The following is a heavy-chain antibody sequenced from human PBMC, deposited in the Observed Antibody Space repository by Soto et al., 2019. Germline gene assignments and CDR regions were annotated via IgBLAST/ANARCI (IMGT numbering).Heavy chain of an antibody. Sequence: GGSLRLSCAASGFTFNNYGMHWVRQAPGKGLEWVVVISFDGRNTYYADSVKGRFTVSRDNSKNTLYLQMTSLRAEDTAVYYCAKQSRSGSYYNVGSGGHLDYWGQGTLVTV. D-gene: IGHD3-10*01. V-gene: IGHV3-30*18. CDR3: AKQSRSGSYYNVGSGGHLDY. CDR1: GFTFNNYG. J-gene: IGHJ4*02. CDR2: ISFDGRNT.